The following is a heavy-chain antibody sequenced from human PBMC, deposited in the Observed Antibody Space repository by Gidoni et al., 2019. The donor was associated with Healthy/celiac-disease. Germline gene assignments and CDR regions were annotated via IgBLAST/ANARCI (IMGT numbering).Heavy chain of an antibody. D-gene: IGHD2-15*01. CDR3: AKPVGGIVYYYMDV. V-gene: IGHV3-30*18. J-gene: IGHJ6*03. CDR2: ISYDGSNK. Sequence: QVPLVESGGGVVQPGRSLRLSCAASGFTFSSYGMHWVRQAPGKGLEWVAVISYDGSNKYYADSVKGRFTISRDNSKNTLYLQMNSLRAEDTAVYYCAKPVGGIVYYYMDVWGKGTTVTVSS. CDR1: GFTFSSYG.